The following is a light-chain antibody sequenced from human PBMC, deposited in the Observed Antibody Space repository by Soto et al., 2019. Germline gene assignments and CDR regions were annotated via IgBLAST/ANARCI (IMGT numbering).Light chain of an antibody. CDR3: SSYTSATTYV. V-gene: IGLV2-14*01. Sequence: QSVLTQPASVSGSPAQPITISCAGTSSDVGAYNYASWYQQYPGEAPKGIIYDVSHRPAGVSNRFSGSKSGNTASLTISGLPTQDEADYYCSSYTSATTYVFGTGTKVTVL. CDR1: SSDVGAYNY. J-gene: IGLJ1*01. CDR2: DVS.